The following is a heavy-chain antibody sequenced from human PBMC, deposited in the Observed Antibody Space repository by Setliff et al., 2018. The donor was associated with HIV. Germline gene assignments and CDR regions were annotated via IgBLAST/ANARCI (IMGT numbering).Heavy chain of an antibody. V-gene: IGHV4-4*07. J-gene: IGHJ4*02. CDR1: GGSISSYY. D-gene: IGHD2-15*01. Sequence: PSETLSLTCTVSGGSISSYYWSWIRQPAGKGLEWIGRIYTSGNNNYYNPSLKSRVTISVDTSERHFSLRMTSTTAADTAIYYCARGVPLLPPNFWGQGTLVTVSS. CDR3: ARGVPLLPPNF. CDR2: IYTSGNNN.